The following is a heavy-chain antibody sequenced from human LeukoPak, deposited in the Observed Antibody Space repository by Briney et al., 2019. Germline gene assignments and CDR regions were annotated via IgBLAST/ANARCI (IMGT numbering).Heavy chain of an antibody. J-gene: IGHJ3*02. CDR2: IHYSGTT. Sequence: PSETLSLTCAVSGGSISSSSNYWGWIRQPPGKGLEWIGSIHYSGTTYYNPSLQSRLTISVDASKNQFSLKVTSVTATDTALYYCARQRDTASVGAFDIWGQGTMVTVSS. D-gene: IGHD5-18*01. V-gene: IGHV4-39*01. CDR1: GGSISSSSNY. CDR3: ARQRDTASVGAFDI.